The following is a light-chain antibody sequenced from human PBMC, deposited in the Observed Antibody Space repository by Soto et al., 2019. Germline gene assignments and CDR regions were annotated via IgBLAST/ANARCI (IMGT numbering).Light chain of an antibody. J-gene: IGLJ1*01. Sequence: QSALTQPRSVSGSPGQSVTISCTGTDRNIGFYNFVSWYQQHPDKAPHLVIYDVNKRPSGVPDRFSGSKSGKTASLTISGLQADAEADYYCCSYAGTYTYVFGTGTKVTVL. CDR3: CSYAGTYTYV. CDR2: DVN. V-gene: IGLV2-11*01. CDR1: DRNIGFYNF.